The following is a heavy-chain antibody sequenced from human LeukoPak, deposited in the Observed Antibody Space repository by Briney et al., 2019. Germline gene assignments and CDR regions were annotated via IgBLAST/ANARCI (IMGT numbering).Heavy chain of an antibody. CDR1: GFTFSNSA. D-gene: IGHD6-6*01. CDR2: LNYRGDRT. CDR3: AKDSATYSSSPYYFDY. Sequence: GGSLRLSCAASGFTFSNSAMNWVRQFPGGGLEWVSNLNYRGDRTYYADSVKGRFTISRDNSKNTLYLQMNSLRAEDTAVYYCAKDSATYSSSPYYFDYWGQGTLVTVSS. V-gene: IGHV3-23*01. J-gene: IGHJ4*02.